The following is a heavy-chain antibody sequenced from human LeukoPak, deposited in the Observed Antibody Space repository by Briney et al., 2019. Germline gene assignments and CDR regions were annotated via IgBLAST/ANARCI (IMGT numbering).Heavy chain of an antibody. CDR1: GFTVSSNY. CDR2: ISTSSNYI. CDR3: ARPISRQAPDAFDI. Sequence: GGSLRLSCAASGFTVSSNYMSWVRQAPGKGLEWVSSISTSSNYIYYADSVKGRFTISRDNAKNSLFLQMDSLRAEDTAVYYCARPISRQAPDAFDIWGQGTMVTVSS. D-gene: IGHD3-3*01. V-gene: IGHV3-21*01. J-gene: IGHJ3*02.